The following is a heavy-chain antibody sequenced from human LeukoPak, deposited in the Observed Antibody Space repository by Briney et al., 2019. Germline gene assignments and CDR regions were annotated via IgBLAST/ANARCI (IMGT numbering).Heavy chain of an antibody. CDR3: AREKKRGYSYPYWFDP. J-gene: IGHJ5*02. CDR2: INTNTGNP. D-gene: IGHD5-18*01. CDR1: GYTFTSYA. V-gene: IGHV7-4-1*02. Sequence: ASVKVSCKASGYTFTSYAMNWVRQAPGQGLEWMGWINTNTGNPTYAQGFTGRFVFSLDTSVSTAYLQISSLKAEDTAVYYCAREKKRGYSYPYWFDPWGQGTLVTVSS.